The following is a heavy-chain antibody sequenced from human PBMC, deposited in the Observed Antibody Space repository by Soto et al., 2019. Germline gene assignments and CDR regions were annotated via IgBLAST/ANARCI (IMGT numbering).Heavy chain of an antibody. V-gene: IGHV3-23*01. CDR2: ISGGGGST. D-gene: IGHD4-17*01. CDR3: AKVREDYGDYGAFDI. J-gene: IGHJ3*02. Sequence: GGSLRLSCAASGFTFSSYAMSWVRQAPGKGLEWVSAISGGGGSTYYADSVKGRFTISRDNSKNTLYLQMNSLRAEDTAVYYCAKVREDYGDYGAFDIWGQGTMVTVSS. CDR1: GFTFSSYA.